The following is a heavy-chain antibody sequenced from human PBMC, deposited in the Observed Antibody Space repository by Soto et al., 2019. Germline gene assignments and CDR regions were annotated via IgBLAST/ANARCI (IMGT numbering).Heavy chain of an antibody. CDR1: GGTFSSYA. CDR2: IIPIFGTA. V-gene: IGHV1-69*12. CDR3: ARESRYCSGGSCYFLPGIDY. Sequence: QVQLVQSGAAVKKPGSSVKVSCKASGGTFSSYAISWVRQAPGQGLEWMGGIIPIFGTANYAQKFQGRVTITADESTSTAYMELSSLGSEATAVYYCARESRYCSGGSCYFLPGIDYWGQGTLVTVSS. D-gene: IGHD2-15*01. J-gene: IGHJ4*02.